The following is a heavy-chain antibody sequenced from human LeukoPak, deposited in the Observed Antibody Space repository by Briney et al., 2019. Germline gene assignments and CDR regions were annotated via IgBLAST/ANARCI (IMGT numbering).Heavy chain of an antibody. Sequence: SETLSLTCTVSGGSIRSYYWSWIRQPAGKGLEWIGRIYTSGSTNYNPSLKSRVTISVDKSKNQFSLKLSSVTAADTAVYYCAREGPITIFGVVKFMDVWGKGTTVTVSS. CDR1: GGSIRSYY. CDR3: AREGPITIFGVVKFMDV. D-gene: IGHD3-3*01. CDR2: IYTSGST. V-gene: IGHV4-4*07. J-gene: IGHJ6*03.